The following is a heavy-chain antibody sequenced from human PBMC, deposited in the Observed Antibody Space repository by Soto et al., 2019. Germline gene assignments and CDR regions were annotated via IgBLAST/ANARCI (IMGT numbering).Heavy chain of an antibody. CDR3: ARDSEKSYYYDSSGPPWVHH. D-gene: IGHD3-22*01. CDR1: GFTFSSYG. V-gene: IGHV3-33*01. J-gene: IGHJ1*01. CDR2: IWYDGSKK. Sequence: GGSLRLSCAASGFTFSSYGMHWVRQAPGKGLEWVAVIWYDGSKKYYADSVKGRFTISRDESKNTLYLQMNSLRAGDTAVYYCARDSEKSYYYDSSGPPWVHHWGQGTQVTVSS.